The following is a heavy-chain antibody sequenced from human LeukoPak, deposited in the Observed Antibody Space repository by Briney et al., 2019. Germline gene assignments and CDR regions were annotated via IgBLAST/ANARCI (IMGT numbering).Heavy chain of an antibody. J-gene: IGHJ5*01. D-gene: IGHD6-13*01. Sequence: GESLKISCKGSGYSFTSYWIGWVRQMPGKGLEWMGIIYPGDSDTRYSPSFQGQVTISADKSISTAYLQWSSLKASDTAMYYCARLVGHSSSWLERRGWFDSWGQGTLVTVSS. V-gene: IGHV5-51*01. CDR1: GYSFTSYW. CDR3: ARLVGHSSSWLERRGWFDS. CDR2: IYPGDSDT.